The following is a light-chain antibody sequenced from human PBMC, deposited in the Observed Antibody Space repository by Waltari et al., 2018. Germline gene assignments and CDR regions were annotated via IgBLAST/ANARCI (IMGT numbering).Light chain of an antibody. J-gene: IGKJ1*01. CDR1: QSLGSSS. V-gene: IGKV3-20*01. Sequence: EIVLTKSPGTASMSPGERVTLPCRASQSLGSSSLAWYQQKPGQAPRLVIYRASRRATGIPDRFSGSESGTDFSLTISRLEPEDFAVYYCQQHGTLPATFGQGTKVEIK. CDR2: RAS. CDR3: QQHGTLPAT.